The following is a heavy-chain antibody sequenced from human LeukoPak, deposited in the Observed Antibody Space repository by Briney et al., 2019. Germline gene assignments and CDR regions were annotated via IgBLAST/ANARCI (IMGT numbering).Heavy chain of an antibody. CDR1: GFTFSSYA. Sequence: PGGSLRLSCAASGFTFSSYAMHWVRQAPGKGLEWVAVISYDGSNKYYADSVKGRFTISRDNSKNTLYLQMNSLRAEDTAVYYCARAGDYYGSGSYSPFDYWGQGTLVTVSS. V-gene: IGHV3-30-3*01. J-gene: IGHJ4*02. CDR3: ARAGDYYGSGSYSPFDY. CDR2: ISYDGSNK. D-gene: IGHD3-10*01.